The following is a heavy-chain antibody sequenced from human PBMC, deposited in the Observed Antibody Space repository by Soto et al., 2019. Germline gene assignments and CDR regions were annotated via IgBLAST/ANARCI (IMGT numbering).Heavy chain of an antibody. J-gene: IGHJ4*02. V-gene: IGHV5-51*01. CDR3: ARTDGYEIEY. CDR2: IYPGDSDT. CDR1: GYSFVSYW. Sequence: GESLKVSCQGSGYSFVSYWIALVRQMPGKGLEWMGSIYPGDSDTTYSPSFQGQVTMSVEKSITTVYLQWSSLKASDTAMYYCARTDGYEIEYWGQGTLVTVSS. D-gene: IGHD5-12*01.